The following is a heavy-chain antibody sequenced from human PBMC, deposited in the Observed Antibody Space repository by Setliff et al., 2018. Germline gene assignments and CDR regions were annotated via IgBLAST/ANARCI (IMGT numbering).Heavy chain of an antibody. CDR2: ISGSGDST. D-gene: IGHD1-26*01. CDR1: GFTFSNYA. Sequence: GGSLRLSCVASGFTFSNYAMAWVRRAPGKGLEWVSAISGSGDSTYYADSVKGRFAISRDNSKSTLYLQMNNLRAEDTAVYFCARDGSVRGVDEYFDYWGQGTLVTVSS. CDR3: ARDGSVRGVDEYFDY. J-gene: IGHJ4*02. V-gene: IGHV3-23*01.